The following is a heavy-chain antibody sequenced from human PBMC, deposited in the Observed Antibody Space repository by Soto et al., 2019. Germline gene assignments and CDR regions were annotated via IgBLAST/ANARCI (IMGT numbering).Heavy chain of an antibody. CDR2: IYYSGST. CDR1: GDSTSSSNYY. CDR3: ARHGLPGRTWYAAFDI. V-gene: IGHV4-39*01. D-gene: IGHD6-13*01. Sequence: SETLSLTCTVSGDSTSSSNYYWGWIRQPPGKGLEWIGSIYYSGSTYYNPSLKSRVTISVDTSKNQFSLKLSSVTAADTAVYYCARHGLPGRTWYAAFDIWGQGTMVTVSS. J-gene: IGHJ3*02.